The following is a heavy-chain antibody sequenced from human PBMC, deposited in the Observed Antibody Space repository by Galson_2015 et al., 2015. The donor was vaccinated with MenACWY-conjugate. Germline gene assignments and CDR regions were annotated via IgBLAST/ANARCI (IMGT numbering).Heavy chain of an antibody. CDR2: IRSRADSSAT. V-gene: IGHV3-73*01. Sequence: CLILSCAASGFTFSDSAMHWVRQASGKGLEWVGRIRSRADSSATAYATSVKGRLTISRDDSINTAYLQMNSLEAEDTAVYYCARSGSYFSFYGMDVWGQGTPVTVSS. CDR1: GFTFSDSA. CDR3: ARSGSYFSFYGMDV. D-gene: IGHD1-26*01. J-gene: IGHJ6*02.